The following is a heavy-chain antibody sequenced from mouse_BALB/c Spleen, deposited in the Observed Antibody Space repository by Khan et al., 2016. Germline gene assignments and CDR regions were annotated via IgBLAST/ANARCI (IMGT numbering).Heavy chain of an antibody. CDR3: ARKNYSVSSFYWYFDV. J-gene: IGHJ1*03. CDR2: INPYNDGS. D-gene: IGHD1-1*01. Sequence: VQLKQSGPELVKPGASVKMSCKASGYTFTSYIMHWVKQKPGQGLEWIGYINPYNDGSKYNEKFKVKAILTSDKSSSTAYMELSSLTSEDSAVYYCARKNYSVSSFYWYFDVWDTGTTVTVSS. CDR1: GYTFTSYI. V-gene: IGHV1S136*01.